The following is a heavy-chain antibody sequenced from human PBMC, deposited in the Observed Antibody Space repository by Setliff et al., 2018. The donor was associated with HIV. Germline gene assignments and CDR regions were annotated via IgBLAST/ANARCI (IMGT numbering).Heavy chain of an antibody. J-gene: IGHJ4*02. CDR1: ASSISSDYC. CDR2: TRHSGST. Sequence: SETLSLTCAVSASSISSDYCWGWIRQPPGKGLEWIGSTRHSGSTYYNPSLNSRVTISVDTSKNHFSLKLRSVTAADTAVYYCARHLLRGYIYIVFDYWGQGTLVTVSS. V-gene: IGHV4-38-2*01. CDR3: ARHLLRGYIYIVFDY. D-gene: IGHD5-18*01.